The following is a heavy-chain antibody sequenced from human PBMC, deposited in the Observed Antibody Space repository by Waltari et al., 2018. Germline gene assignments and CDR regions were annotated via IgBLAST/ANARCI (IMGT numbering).Heavy chain of an antibody. V-gene: IGHV4-39*01. D-gene: IGHD2-15*01. CDR1: GGSISVNPYY. CDR2: ILYSGTT. J-gene: IGHJ5*02. Sequence: QLQLQESGPGLVKPSETLYLTCVVPGGSISVNPYYWGWIRQPPGKGLEWIASILYSGTTYYNPSLMRRVSISVDTSQNQFSLRLSSLTAADTAIYYCARGLCADVANCYSGTNNFFDPWGQGTLVTVSS. CDR3: ARGLCADVANCYSGTNNFFDP.